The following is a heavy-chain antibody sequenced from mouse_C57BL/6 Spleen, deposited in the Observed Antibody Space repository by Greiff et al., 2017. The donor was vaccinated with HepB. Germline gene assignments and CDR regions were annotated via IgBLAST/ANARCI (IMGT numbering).Heavy chain of an antibody. D-gene: IGHD2-1*01. CDR2: IYPRDGST. Sequence: VMLVESGPELVKPGASVKLSCKASGYTFTSYDINWVKQRPGQGLEWIGWIYPRDGSTKYNEKFKGKATLTVDTSSSTAYMELHSLTSEDSAVYFCARRGLYYGNYDYFDYWGQGTTLTVSS. J-gene: IGHJ2*01. V-gene: IGHV1-85*01. CDR3: ARRGLYYGNYDYFDY. CDR1: GYTFTSYD.